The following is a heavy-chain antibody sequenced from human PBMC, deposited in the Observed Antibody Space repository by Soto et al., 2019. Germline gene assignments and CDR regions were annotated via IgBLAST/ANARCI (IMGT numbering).Heavy chain of an antibody. D-gene: IGHD3-3*01. Sequence: QVQLVQSGADVKKPGASVMLSCKASGYTFTSYYMHWVRQAPGQGLEWMGITNPDGGSTRYAQEFQGRVTMTRDTSTSTFYMELSSLRSEDTAVYYCAKAPRGGVIITTYSAHIDYWGQGTLVTVSS. CDR2: TNPDGGST. V-gene: IGHV1-46*01. CDR3: AKAPRGGVIITTYSAHIDY. J-gene: IGHJ4*02. CDR1: GYTFTSYY.